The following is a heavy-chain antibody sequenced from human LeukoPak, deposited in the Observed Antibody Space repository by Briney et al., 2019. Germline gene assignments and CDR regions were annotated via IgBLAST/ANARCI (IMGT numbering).Heavy chain of an antibody. V-gene: IGHV3-30*03. D-gene: IGHD1-26*01. Sequence: PGGSLRLSCAASGFTFSSYGMHWVRQAPGKGLEWVAVISYDGSNKYYADSVKGRFTISRDNSKNTLYLQMNSLRAEDTAVYYCARVRTVGATLEAFDYWGQGTLVTVSS. CDR3: ARVRTVGATLEAFDY. CDR2: ISYDGSNK. CDR1: GFTFSSYG. J-gene: IGHJ4*02.